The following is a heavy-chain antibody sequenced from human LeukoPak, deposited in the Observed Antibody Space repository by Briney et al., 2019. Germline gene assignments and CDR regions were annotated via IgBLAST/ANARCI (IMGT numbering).Heavy chain of an antibody. CDR1: GGTFSSYA. V-gene: IGHV1-69*13. D-gene: IGHD3-10*01. Sequence: SVKVSCKASGGTFSSYAISWVRQAPGQGLEWMGGIIPIFGTANYAQKFQGRVTITADESTSTAYMELSSLRSEDTAVYYCARDLVAMVRGVGNWFDPWGQGTLVTVSS. CDR3: ARDLVAMVRGVGNWFDP. CDR2: IIPIFGTA. J-gene: IGHJ5*02.